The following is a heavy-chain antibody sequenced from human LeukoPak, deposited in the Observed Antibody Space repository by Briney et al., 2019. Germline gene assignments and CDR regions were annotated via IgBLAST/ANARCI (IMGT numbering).Heavy chain of an antibody. CDR2: IFAKAEPA. CDR3: ARETPGACSFDF. J-gene: IGHJ4*02. CDR1: GYSFTDYH. D-gene: IGHD4-23*01. V-gene: IGHV1-46*01. Sequence: GASVKVSCKSAGYSFTDYHVHWVRQAPGPGLEWLGKIFAKAEPATKAQKFPGRITLTRDTSTNTVYMELRSLRSEDTATDYCARETPGACSFDFWGQGALVTVSS.